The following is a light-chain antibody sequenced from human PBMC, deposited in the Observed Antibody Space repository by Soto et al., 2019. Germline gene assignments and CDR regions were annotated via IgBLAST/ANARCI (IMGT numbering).Light chain of an antibody. V-gene: IGKV1-5*01. CDR2: DAS. CDR1: QSISSW. J-gene: IGKJ2*01. CDR3: QQCDSYPYT. Sequence: DIEMTQSPSTLSASVGDRVSITCRASQSISSWLAWYQQKPGKAPKLVIYDASSLESGVPSRFSGSGSGTQFTLSISSLQPDDFATYYCQQCDSYPYTFGQGTNLEIK.